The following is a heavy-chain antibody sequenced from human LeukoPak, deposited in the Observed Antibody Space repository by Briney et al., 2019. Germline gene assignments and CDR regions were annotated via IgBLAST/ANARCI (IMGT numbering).Heavy chain of an antibody. J-gene: IGHJ5*02. CDR3: ARDEDYGDSVGP. V-gene: IGHV3-30*03. D-gene: IGHD4-17*01. CDR1: GFTFSSYG. Sequence: PGGSLRLSCAASGFTFSSYGMHWVRQAPGKGLEWVAVISYDGSNKYYADSVKGRFTISRDNSKNTLYLQMNSLRAEDTAVYYCARDEDYGDSVGPWGQGTLVTVSS. CDR2: ISYDGSNK.